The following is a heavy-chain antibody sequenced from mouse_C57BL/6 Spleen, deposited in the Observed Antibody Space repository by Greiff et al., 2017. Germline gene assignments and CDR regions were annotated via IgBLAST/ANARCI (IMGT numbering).Heavy chain of an antibody. J-gene: IGHJ4*01. Sequence: EVQLVESGGGLVKPGGSLKLSCAASGFTFSSYAMSWVRQTPEQSLEWVATICAGGSSTSYPDNVKGRFTNSKNNAKKNLNQQMSQLKAEDTAKYSGAWGGNWDVNYDMDYWGQGTSVTVAS. CDR1: GFTFSSYA. D-gene: IGHD4-1*01. CDR3: AWGGNWDVNYDMDY. CDR2: ICAGGSST. V-gene: IGHV5-4*01.